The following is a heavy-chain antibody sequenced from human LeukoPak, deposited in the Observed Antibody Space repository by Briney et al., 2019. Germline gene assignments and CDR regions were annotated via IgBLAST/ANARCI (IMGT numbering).Heavy chain of an antibody. Sequence: GGSLGLSCAASGFTFSSYWMSWVRQAPWKGLEWVANMNQDGSEKYYVDSVKGRFTISRDNAENSLYLQMNSLRAEDTAVYYCARDDSGPDYWGQGTLVTVSS. CDR1: GFTFSSYW. CDR3: ARDDSGPDY. CDR2: MNQDGSEK. D-gene: IGHD6-19*01. J-gene: IGHJ4*02. V-gene: IGHV3-7*01.